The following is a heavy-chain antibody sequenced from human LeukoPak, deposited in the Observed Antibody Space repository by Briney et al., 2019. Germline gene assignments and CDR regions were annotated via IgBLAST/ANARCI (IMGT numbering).Heavy chain of an antibody. D-gene: IGHD6-19*01. J-gene: IGHJ4*02. CDR1: GFTFSNYA. CDR3: ARDWGSGWYFDY. Sequence: PGGSLTLSCAASGFTFSNYAMHWVRQAPGKGPEWVSVISSRGGSTYYADSVKGRFTISRDNSKNALYLQMNSLRVEDTAVYYCARDWGSGWYFDYWGQGTLVTVSS. CDR2: ISSRGGST. V-gene: IGHV3-23*01.